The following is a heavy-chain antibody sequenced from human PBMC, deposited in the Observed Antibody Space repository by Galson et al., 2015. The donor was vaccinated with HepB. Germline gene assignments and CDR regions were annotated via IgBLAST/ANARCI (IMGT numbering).Heavy chain of an antibody. Sequence: QSGAEVKKPGESLKISCKGSGYSFTSYWIGWVRQMPGKGLEWMGIIYPGDSDTRYSPSFQGQVTISADKSISTAYLQWSSLKASDTAMYYCARIVLRFLEWFPTDAFDIWGQGTMVTVSS. J-gene: IGHJ3*02. CDR3: ARIVLRFLEWFPTDAFDI. CDR1: GYSFTSYW. D-gene: IGHD3-3*01. CDR2: IYPGDSDT. V-gene: IGHV5-51*01.